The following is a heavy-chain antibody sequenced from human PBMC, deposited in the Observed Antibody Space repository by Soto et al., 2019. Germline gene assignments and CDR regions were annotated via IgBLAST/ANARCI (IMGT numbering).Heavy chain of an antibody. V-gene: IGHV1-2*02. CDR2: INPKSGDT. Sequence: QVQLVQSGAEVKKPGASVKVSCEASEYTFIGFHLHWVRQAPGQGLEWMGWINPKSGDTKYAQKLQGRVTLTRDTSISTGDMELSRLESNDTAVYYCAKGLWTVGHCTGGSCYDGMDGWGQGTTVTVSS. CDR3: AKGLWTVGHCTGGSCYDGMDG. D-gene: IGHD2-15*01. CDR1: EYTFIGFH. J-gene: IGHJ6*02.